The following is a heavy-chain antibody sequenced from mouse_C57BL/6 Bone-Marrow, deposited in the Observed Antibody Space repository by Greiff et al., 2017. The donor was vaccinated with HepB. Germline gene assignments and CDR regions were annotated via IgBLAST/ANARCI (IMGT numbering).Heavy chain of an antibody. J-gene: IGHJ2*01. CDR1: GYSITSGYY. CDR2: ISYDGSN. D-gene: IGHD2-4*01. CDR3: ARDGGLPLGY. Sequence: EVKLQQSGPGLVKPSQSLSLTCSVTGYSITSGYYWNWIRQFPGNKLEWMGYISYDGSNNYNPSLKNRISITRDTSKNQFCLKLNSVTTEDTATYYCARDGGLPLGYWGQGTTLTVSS. V-gene: IGHV3-6*01.